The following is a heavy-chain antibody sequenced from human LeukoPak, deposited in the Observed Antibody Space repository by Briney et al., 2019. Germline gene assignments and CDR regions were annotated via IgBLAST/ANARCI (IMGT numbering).Heavy chain of an antibody. Sequence: GGSLRLSCAASGFTFSSYSMNWVRQAPGKGLEWVSSISSSSSYIYYADSVKGRFTISRDNAKNSLYLQMNSLRAEDTAVYYCARVDYGDRRAFDIWGQGTTVTVSS. D-gene: IGHD4-17*01. V-gene: IGHV3-21*01. CDR1: GFTFSSYS. J-gene: IGHJ3*02. CDR2: ISSSSSYI. CDR3: ARVDYGDRRAFDI.